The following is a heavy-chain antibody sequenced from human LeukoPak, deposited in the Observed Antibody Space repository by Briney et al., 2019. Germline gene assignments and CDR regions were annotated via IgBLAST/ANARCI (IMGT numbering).Heavy chain of an antibody. CDR1: GFTFSSYW. J-gene: IGHJ5*02. D-gene: IGHD6-13*01. Sequence: PGGSLRLSCAASGFTFSSYWMSWVRQAPGKGLEWVANIKQDGSEKFYVDSVRGRFTISRDNAKNSLYLQMNSLRAEDTAMYYCAREISSWYRTEGRFDPWGQGTLVTVSS. CDR2: IKQDGSEK. V-gene: IGHV3-7*01. CDR3: AREISSWYRTEGRFDP.